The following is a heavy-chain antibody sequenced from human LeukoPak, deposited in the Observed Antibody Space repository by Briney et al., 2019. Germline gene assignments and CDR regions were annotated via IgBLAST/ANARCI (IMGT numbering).Heavy chain of an antibody. Sequence: SETLSLTCTVSGGSISSYYWSWIRQPPGKGLEWIGYINYYGGTKYNASLKSRVIISLDTSKSQVSLKVTSVTAADTAVYYCARDRGGPGRFDPWGQGTLVTVSS. CDR2: INYYGGT. CDR3: ARDRGGPGRFDP. V-gene: IGHV4-59*01. J-gene: IGHJ5*02. CDR1: GGSISSYY. D-gene: IGHD3-10*01.